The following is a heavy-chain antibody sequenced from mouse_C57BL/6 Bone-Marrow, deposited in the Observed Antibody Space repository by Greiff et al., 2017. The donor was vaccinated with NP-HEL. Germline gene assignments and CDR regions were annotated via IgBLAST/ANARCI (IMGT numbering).Heavy chain of an antibody. CDR2: IYPGDGDT. Sequence: QVQLKESGAELVKPGASVKISCKASGYAFSSYWMNWVKQRPGKGLEWIGQIYPGDGDTNYNGKFKGKATLTADKSSSTAYMQLSSLTSEDSAVYFCARYYSNSYFDYWGQGTTLTVSS. D-gene: IGHD2-5*01. CDR3: ARYYSNSYFDY. CDR1: GYAFSSYW. V-gene: IGHV1-80*01. J-gene: IGHJ2*01.